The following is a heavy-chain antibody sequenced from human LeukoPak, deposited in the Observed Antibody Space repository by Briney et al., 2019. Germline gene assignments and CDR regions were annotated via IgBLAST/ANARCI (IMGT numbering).Heavy chain of an antibody. CDR2: IYYTGNT. CDR1: GDSISGDY. Sequence: SETLSLSCTVSGDSISGDYWSWIRQPPGKRLEWIGYIYYTGNTTYNPSLKSRVTMSIDTSRKLFSLRLTSVTAADTAVYFCARHPGASFDSWGQGNLDTVSS. D-gene: IGHD7-27*01. V-gene: IGHV4-59*08. J-gene: IGHJ4*02. CDR3: ARHPGASFDS.